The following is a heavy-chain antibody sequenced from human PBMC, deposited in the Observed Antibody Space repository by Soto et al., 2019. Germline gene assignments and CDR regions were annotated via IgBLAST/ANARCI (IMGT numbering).Heavy chain of an antibody. CDR3: AKDLGGDGKKFFHY. V-gene: IGHV3-23*01. CDR2: ISASGGDT. Sequence: GGSLRLSCAASGFTFSSYAMSWVRQAPGKGPEWVSLISASGGDTFHADSVRGRFTISRDNSKNTLYLQMNSLRAEDTAVYYCAKDLGGDGKKFFHYWGQGTLVTVSS. D-gene: IGHD1-26*01. J-gene: IGHJ4*02. CDR1: GFTFSSYA.